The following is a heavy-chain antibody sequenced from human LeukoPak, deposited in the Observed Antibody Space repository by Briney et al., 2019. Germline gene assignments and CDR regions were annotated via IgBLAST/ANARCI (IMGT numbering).Heavy chain of an antibody. CDR3: ARGRRVVPAALHAQNWFDP. J-gene: IGHJ5*02. Sequence: SETLSLTCAVYGGSFGGYYWSWIRQPPGKGLEWIGEINHSGSTNYNPSLKSRVTISVDTSKNQFSLKLSSVTAADTAVYYCARGRRVVPAALHAQNWFDPWGQGTLVTVSS. CDR2: INHSGST. CDR1: GGSFGGYY. V-gene: IGHV4-34*01. D-gene: IGHD2-2*01.